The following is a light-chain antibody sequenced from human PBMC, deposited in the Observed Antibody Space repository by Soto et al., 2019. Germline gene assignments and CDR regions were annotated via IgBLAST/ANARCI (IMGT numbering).Light chain of an antibody. Sequence: EIVLTQSPASLSLSPGERATLSCRASQSVDSYLVWYQQKPGQAPRLLIFGASNRATGIPARFSGSGSGTDFTLTINSLEPDDFAVYYCQQRDSWPITFGQGTRPAIK. CDR2: GAS. V-gene: IGKV3-11*01. CDR3: QQRDSWPIT. J-gene: IGKJ5*01. CDR1: QSVDSY.